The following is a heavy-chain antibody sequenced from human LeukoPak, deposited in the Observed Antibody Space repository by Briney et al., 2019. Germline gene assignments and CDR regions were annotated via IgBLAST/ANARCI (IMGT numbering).Heavy chain of an antibody. CDR2: ISSSSSYI. Sequence: GGSLRLSCAASGFTFSSYSMNWVRQAPGKGLEWVSSISSSSSYIYYADSVKGRFTISRDNAKNSLYLQMNSLRAEDTAVYYCARAASYYSYYYGMDVWGQGTTVTVSS. J-gene: IGHJ6*02. CDR1: GFTFSSYS. D-gene: IGHD2-2*01. CDR3: ARAASYYSYYYGMDV. V-gene: IGHV3-21*01.